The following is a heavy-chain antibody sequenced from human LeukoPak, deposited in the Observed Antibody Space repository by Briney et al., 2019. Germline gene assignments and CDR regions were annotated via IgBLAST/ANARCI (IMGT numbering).Heavy chain of an antibody. CDR1: GGSISSGDYY. CDR3: ARQVPAATIDY. CDR2: IYYSGST. D-gene: IGHD2-2*01. V-gene: IGHV4-30-4*01. J-gene: IGHJ4*02. Sequence: SQTLSLTCTVSGGSISSGDYYWSWLRQPPGKGLEWIGYIYYSGSTYYNPSLKSRFTISVDTSKNQFSLKLSSVTAADTAVYYCARQVPAATIDYWGQGTLVTVSS.